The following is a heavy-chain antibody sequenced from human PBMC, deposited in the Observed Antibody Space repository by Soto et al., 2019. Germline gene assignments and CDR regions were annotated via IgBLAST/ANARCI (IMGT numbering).Heavy chain of an antibody. D-gene: IGHD4-17*01. V-gene: IGHV3-30*18. CDR2: ISYDGSNK. CDR1: GFTFSSYG. CDR3: AKVTVTTPNEDY. J-gene: IGHJ4*02. Sequence: QVQLVESGGGVVQPGRSLRLSCAASGFTFSSYGMHWVRQAPGKGLEWVAVISYDGSNKYYADSVKGRFTISRDNSKNTLYLQMNSLRAEDTAVYYCAKVTVTTPNEDYWGQGTLVTVSS.